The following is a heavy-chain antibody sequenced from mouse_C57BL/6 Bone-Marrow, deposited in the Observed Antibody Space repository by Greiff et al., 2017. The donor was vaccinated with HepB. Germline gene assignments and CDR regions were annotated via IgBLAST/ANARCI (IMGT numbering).Heavy chain of an antibody. D-gene: IGHD3-2*02. CDR1: GYTFTSYG. J-gene: IGHJ3*01. CDR3: ARPPRQLRLWVAY. V-gene: IGHV1-81*01. Sequence: QVQLQQSGAELARPGASVKLSCKASGYTFTSYGISWVKQRTGQGLEWIGEIYPRSGNTYYNEKFKGKATLTADKSSSTAYMELRSLTSEDSAVYFLARPPRQLRLWVAYWGQGTLVTVSA. CDR2: IYPRSGNT.